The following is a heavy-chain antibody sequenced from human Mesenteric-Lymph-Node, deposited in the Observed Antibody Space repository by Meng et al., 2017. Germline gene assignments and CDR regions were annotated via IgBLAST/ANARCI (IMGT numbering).Heavy chain of an antibody. CDR2: IYPGDSDT. Sequence: GESLKISCQGSGYSFTSYWIGWVRQMPGKGLEWMEIIYPGDSDTRYSPSFQGQVTISADKSISTAYLQWSSLKASDTAMYYCARHTVKYSSSWYSDYYYGMDVWGQGTTVTVSS. D-gene: IGHD6-13*01. CDR3: ARHTVKYSSSWYSDYYYGMDV. CDR1: GYSFTSYW. V-gene: IGHV5-51*01. J-gene: IGHJ6*02.